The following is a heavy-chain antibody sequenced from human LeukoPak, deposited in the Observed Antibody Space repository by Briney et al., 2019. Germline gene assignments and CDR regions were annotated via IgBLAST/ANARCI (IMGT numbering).Heavy chain of an antibody. V-gene: IGHV4-4*07. CDR3: ARVVGYCSSTSCYVDP. J-gene: IGHJ5*02. D-gene: IGHD2-2*01. CDR1: GGSISSYY. CDR2: IYTSGST. Sequence: PSETLSLTCTVSGGSISSYYWSWIRQPAGKGLEWIGRIYTSGSTNYNPSLKSRVTMSVDTSKNQFSLKLSSVTAADTAVYYCARVVGYCSSTSCYVDPWGQGTLVTVSS.